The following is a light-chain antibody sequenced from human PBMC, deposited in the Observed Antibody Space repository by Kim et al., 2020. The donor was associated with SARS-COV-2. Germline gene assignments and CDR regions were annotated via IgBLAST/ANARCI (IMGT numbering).Light chain of an antibody. V-gene: IGKV3-20*01. J-gene: IGKJ1*01. Sequence: SPGGRASLSCRASQSVSSSYLAWYQQKPGQAPRLLIYGASSRATGIPDRFSGSGSGTDFTLTISRLEPEDFAVYYCQQYGSSPPWTFGQGTKVDIK. CDR2: GAS. CDR3: QQYGSSPPWT. CDR1: QSVSSSY.